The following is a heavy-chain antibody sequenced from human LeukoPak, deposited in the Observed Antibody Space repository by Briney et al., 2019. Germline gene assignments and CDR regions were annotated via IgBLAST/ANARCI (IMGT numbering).Heavy chain of an antibody. V-gene: IGHV4-34*01. D-gene: IGHD3-16*02. Sequence: PSETLSLTCAVYSGSFSGYYWTWFRQPPGKGLEWVASISYTGHTQYNPSLKSRVTISIDTSKHQFSLKMASVTAADTAVYFCAREPPWGGNLNDAFDLWGHGTMVTVSS. CDR1: SGSFSGYY. J-gene: IGHJ3*01. CDR2: ISYTGHT. CDR3: AREPPWGGNLNDAFDL.